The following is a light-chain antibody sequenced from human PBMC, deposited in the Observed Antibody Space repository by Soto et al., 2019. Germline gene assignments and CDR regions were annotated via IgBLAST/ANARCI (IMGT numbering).Light chain of an antibody. Sequence: IQMTQSPSSLSASVGDRDTITCRASQSITTYLNWVQQKPGRARIVLIYAASSLQSGVPLRFRGSGSGTDFTLTISSLQPEDFATYYCQQSYTIPQTFGQGTKV. CDR3: QQSYTIPQT. V-gene: IGKV1-39*01. CDR2: AAS. J-gene: IGKJ1*01. CDR1: QSITTY.